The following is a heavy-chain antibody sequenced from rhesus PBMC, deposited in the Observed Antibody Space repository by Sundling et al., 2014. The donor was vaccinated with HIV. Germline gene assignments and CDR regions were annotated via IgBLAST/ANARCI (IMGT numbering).Heavy chain of an antibody. CDR3: ARGSYESGYYNFDY. CDR1: GFTFGRYA. Sequence: QVQLVQSGAEVKKPGASVKVSCKASGFTFGRYAISWVRQAPGQGLEWMGGIVPLVGVRNYAQKFQGRVTITADTSTNTVYMELTSLTSEDTAVYYCARGSYESGYYNFDYWGQGVLVTVSS. J-gene: IGHJ4*01. CDR2: IVPLVGVR. V-gene: IGHV1-198*02. D-gene: IGHD3-28*01.